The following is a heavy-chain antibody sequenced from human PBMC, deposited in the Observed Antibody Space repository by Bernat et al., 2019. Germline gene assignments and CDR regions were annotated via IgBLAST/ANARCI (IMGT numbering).Heavy chain of an antibody. Sequence: QVQLVESGGGVVQPGRSLTLSCAASGFTFSSYGMHWVRQAPGKELEWVAVIWYDGSHKYYADSVKGRFTISRDNSKNTLYLQMNSLRDEDTAVYYCARAAIGSGIKAAGTLDYWGQGTLVTVSS. CDR1: GFTFSSYG. CDR3: ARAAIGSGIKAAGTLDY. D-gene: IGHD6-13*01. J-gene: IGHJ4*02. V-gene: IGHV3-33*01. CDR2: IWYDGSHK.